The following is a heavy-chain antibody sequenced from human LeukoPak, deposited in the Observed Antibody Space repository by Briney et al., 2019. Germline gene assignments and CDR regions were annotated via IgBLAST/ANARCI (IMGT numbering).Heavy chain of an antibody. CDR2: IYYSGST. Sequence: PSETLSLTCTVSGGSISSYYWSWIRQPPGKGLEWIGYIYYSGSTNYNPSLKSRVTISVDTSKNQFSLKLSSVTAADTAVYYCARCMADYGDSRWFDPWGQGTLVTVSS. CDR3: ARCMADYGDSRWFDP. J-gene: IGHJ5*02. V-gene: IGHV4-59*12. D-gene: IGHD4-17*01. CDR1: GGSISSYY.